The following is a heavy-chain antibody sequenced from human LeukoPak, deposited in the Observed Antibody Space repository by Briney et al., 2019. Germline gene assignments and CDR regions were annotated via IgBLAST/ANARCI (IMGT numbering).Heavy chain of an antibody. CDR2: IYYSGST. Sequence: SETLSLTCTVSGGSVSSGSYYWSWIRQPPGKGLEWIGYIYYSGSTNYNPSLKSRVTISVDTSKNQFSLKLSSVTAADTAVYYRARGEGMNSGSYHFDYWGQGTLVTVSS. J-gene: IGHJ4*02. CDR1: GGSVSSGSYY. CDR3: ARGEGMNSGSYHFDY. D-gene: IGHD1-26*01. V-gene: IGHV4-61*01.